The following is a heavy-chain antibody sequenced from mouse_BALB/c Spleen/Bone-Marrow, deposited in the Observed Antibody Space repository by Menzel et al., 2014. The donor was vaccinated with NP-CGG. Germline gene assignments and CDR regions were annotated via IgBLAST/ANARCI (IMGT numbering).Heavy chain of an antibody. D-gene: IGHD1-1*01. CDR3: ARNSYYGSSYNYFDY. J-gene: IGHJ2*01. Sequence: QVQLQHSGPELVKPGASVKISCKASGYAFSSSWMNWVKQRPGQGLEWIGRIYPGDGDTNYNGKFKGKATLTADKSSSTAYMQLSSLTSVDSAVYFCARNSYYGSSYNYFDYWGKGTTLTVSS. CDR1: GYAFSSSW. CDR2: IYPGDGDT. V-gene: IGHV1-82*01.